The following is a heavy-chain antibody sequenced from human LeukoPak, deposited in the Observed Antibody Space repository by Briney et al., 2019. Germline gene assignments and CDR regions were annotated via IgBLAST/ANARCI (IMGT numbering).Heavy chain of an antibody. CDR3: AREVVVVPAAENWFDP. Sequence: SETLSLTCTVSGGSISSYYWSWIRQPPGKGLEWIGYIYYSGSTNYNPSLKCRVTISVDTSKNQFSLKLSSVTAADTAVYYCAREVVVVPAAENWFDPWGQGTLVTVSS. CDR1: GGSISSYY. V-gene: IGHV4-59*01. D-gene: IGHD2-2*01. CDR2: IYYSGST. J-gene: IGHJ5*02.